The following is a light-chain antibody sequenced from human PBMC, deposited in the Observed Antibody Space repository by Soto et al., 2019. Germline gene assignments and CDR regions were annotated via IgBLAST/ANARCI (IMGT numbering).Light chain of an antibody. CDR3: QQHSHWPPWT. J-gene: IGKJ1*01. V-gene: IGKV3-11*01. CDR2: DTS. CDR1: QSLSVY. Sequence: EIVLTQSPATLSLSPGERATLSCRASQSLSVYLAWIQQRPGQAPRLLIYDTSTRATGIPARFSGSGSGTDFTLTISSLEPEDFAVYYCQQHSHWPPWTFGQGTRVEIQ.